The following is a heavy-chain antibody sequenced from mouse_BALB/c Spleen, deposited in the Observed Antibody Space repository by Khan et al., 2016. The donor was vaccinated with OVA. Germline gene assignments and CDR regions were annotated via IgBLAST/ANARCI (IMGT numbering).Heavy chain of an antibody. CDR2: IDPPNGNT. Sequence: VRLQHSGDELVKSGATVKLSCTASGLNIYDTYMPWMKQWPEQGLEWIGRIDPPNGNTNDVPKCQGKATITADTASNAAYLQRSSRTAEDTAVYYCARMSRKGGQGTTLTVSS. V-gene: IGHV14-3*02. J-gene: IGHJ2*01. CDR3: ARMSRK. CDR1: GLNIYDTY.